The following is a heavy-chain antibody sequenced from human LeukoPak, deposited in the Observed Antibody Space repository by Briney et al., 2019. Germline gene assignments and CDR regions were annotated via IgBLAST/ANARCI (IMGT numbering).Heavy chain of an antibody. J-gene: IGHJ4*02. Sequence: GGSLRLSCAASGFTFSSYDMHWVRHATGEGLEWVSAIGTAGDTYYPGSVKGRFTISRENAKNSLYLQMNSLRAGDTAVYYCARSVSGFFDYWGQGTLVTVSS. CDR1: GFTFSSYD. CDR3: ARSVSGFFDY. V-gene: IGHV3-13*01. D-gene: IGHD3-3*01. CDR2: IGTAGDT.